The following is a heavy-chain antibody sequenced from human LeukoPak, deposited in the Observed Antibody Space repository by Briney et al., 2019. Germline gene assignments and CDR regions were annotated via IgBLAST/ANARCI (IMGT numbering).Heavy chain of an antibody. CDR2: ISAYNGST. CDR3: ARDSRPFGNGLYNWFDP. V-gene: IGHV1-18*01. CDR1: GYTFTSYG. D-gene: IGHD2/OR15-2a*01. J-gene: IGHJ5*02. Sequence: ASVKVSCKASGYTFTSYGISWVRQAPGQGLEWMGWISAYNGSTNYAQKLQGRVTMTTDTSTSTAYMELRSLRSDDTAVYYCARDSRPFGNGLYNWFDPWGQGTLVTVSS.